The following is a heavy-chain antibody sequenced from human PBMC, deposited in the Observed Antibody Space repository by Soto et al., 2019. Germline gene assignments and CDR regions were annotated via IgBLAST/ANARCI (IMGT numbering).Heavy chain of an antibody. J-gene: IGHJ1*01. Sequence: QVQLVQSGAEVKKPGASVKVSYKASGYTFTTYGIHWVRQAPGQGLEWMGWISGYNGNTNYAQKFQGRVTMTTDTSTTTAYMDLRSLRSDDTAVYYCGRERDGTSWSSAEYLQHWGQGTLVTVSS. CDR3: GRERDGTSWSSAEYLQH. CDR2: ISGYNGNT. V-gene: IGHV1-18*01. D-gene: IGHD6-13*01. CDR1: GYTFTTYG.